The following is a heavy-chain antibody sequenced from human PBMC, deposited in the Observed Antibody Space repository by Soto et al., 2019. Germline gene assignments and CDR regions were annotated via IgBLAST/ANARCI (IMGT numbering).Heavy chain of an antibody. CDR2: ISSSSSYI. CDR1: GFTFSSYS. Sequence: PGGSLRLSCAASGFTFSSYSMNWVRQAPGKGLERVSSISSSSSYIYYADSVKGRFTISRDNAKNSLYLQMNSLRAEDTAVYYCARGYCSGGSCYDFDYWGQGTLVTVSS. V-gene: IGHV3-21*01. D-gene: IGHD2-15*01. CDR3: ARGYCSGGSCYDFDY. J-gene: IGHJ4*02.